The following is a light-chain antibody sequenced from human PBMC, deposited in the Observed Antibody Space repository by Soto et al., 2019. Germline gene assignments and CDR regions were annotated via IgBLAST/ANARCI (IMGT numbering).Light chain of an antibody. CDR2: EVT. V-gene: IGLV2-8*01. J-gene: IGLJ2*01. CDR1: SSDVGGYNY. CDR3: SSFAGGGNPVL. Sequence: QSALTQPPSASGSLGQSVTISCTGTSSDVGGYNYVSWHQQHPGKPPKLMIYEVTTRPSGVPDGFSGSKSGNTASLTVSGLQAEDEADYYCSSFAGGGNPVLFGGGTKLTVL.